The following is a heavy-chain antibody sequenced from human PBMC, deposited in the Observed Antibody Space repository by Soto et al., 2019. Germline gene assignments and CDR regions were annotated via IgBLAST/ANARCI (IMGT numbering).Heavy chain of an antibody. J-gene: IGHJ5*02. Sequence: QVQLVQSGAEVKKPGSSVKVSCKASGGTFSSYTISWVRQAPGQGLEWMGRIIPILGIANYAQKFQGRVTMTADKSTSTAHMELSSLRSEDTAVYYCASPPPYCSSTSCYTDKNWFDPWGQGTLVTVSS. D-gene: IGHD2-2*02. CDR2: IIPILGIA. CDR3: ASPPPYCSSTSCYTDKNWFDP. CDR1: GGTFSSYT. V-gene: IGHV1-69*02.